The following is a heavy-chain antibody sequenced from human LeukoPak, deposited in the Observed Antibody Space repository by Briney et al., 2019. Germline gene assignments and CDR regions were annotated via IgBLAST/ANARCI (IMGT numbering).Heavy chain of an antibody. CDR2: IYTSGST. Sequence: PSETLSLTCTVSGGSISSGSYYWSWIRQPAGKGLEWIGRIYTSGSTNYNPSLKSRVTISVDTSKNQFSLKLSSVTAADTAVYYCARAKGFDYDITYWGQGTLVTVSS. J-gene: IGHJ4*02. D-gene: IGHD3-9*01. CDR1: GGSISSGSYY. V-gene: IGHV4-61*02. CDR3: ARAKGFDYDITY.